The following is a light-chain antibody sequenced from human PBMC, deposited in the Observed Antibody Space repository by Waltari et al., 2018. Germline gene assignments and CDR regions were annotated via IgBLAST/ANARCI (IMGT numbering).Light chain of an antibody. Sequence: EIVMTQSPATLSVSPGERATLSCRASQSVSSNLAWYQQKPGQAPRLLIYAASTRATGIPSRFSGCGSGTEFTLTISSLQSEDFAVYYCQQYNNWPPWTFGQGTKVEMK. CDR2: AAS. CDR1: QSVSSN. CDR3: QQYNNWPPWT. J-gene: IGKJ1*01. V-gene: IGKV3-15*01.